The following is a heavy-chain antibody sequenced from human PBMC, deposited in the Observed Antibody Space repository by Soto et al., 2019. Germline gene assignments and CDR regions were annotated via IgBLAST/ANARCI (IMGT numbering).Heavy chain of an antibody. Sequence: GGSLRLSCAASGLTFSSYGMHWVRQAPGKGLEWVAVIWYDGSNKYYTDSVKGRFTSSRDNSKNTLYMQMNSLRAEDTAVYYCAREPDSFDYGGPSYWGQGTLVTVSS. CDR3: AREPDSFDYGGPSY. V-gene: IGHV3-33*01. J-gene: IGHJ4*02. CDR1: GLTFSSYG. CDR2: IWYDGSNK. D-gene: IGHD4-17*01.